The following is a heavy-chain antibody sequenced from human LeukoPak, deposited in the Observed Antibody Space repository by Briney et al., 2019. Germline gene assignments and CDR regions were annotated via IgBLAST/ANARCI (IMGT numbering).Heavy chain of an antibody. CDR3: SKGAQRGFDCRNYRER. V-gene: IGHV3-33*06. J-gene: IGHJ4*02. CDR1: GFTFSHFG. CDR2: IWSGGTNE. D-gene: IGHD4-11*01. Sequence: GGSLTLSCEASGFTFSHFGMHWVRQAPGKGLEWVAVIWSGGTNEYYADSVKGRFTISRDNSKKTLSFELNSLRAEDTAVYYCSKGAQRGFDCRNYRERWGQGSMVIV.